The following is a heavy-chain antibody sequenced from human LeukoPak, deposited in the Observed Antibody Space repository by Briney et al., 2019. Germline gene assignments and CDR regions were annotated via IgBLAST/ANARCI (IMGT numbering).Heavy chain of an antibody. CDR3: ARHGGFTPPDY. CDR2: LYHTGAV. J-gene: IGHJ4*02. CDR1: GVSITGDSYY. Sequence: PSETLSLTCTVSGVSITGDSYYWAWIRQPPGKNLEWIGSLYHTGAVHYNPSLRSRVTIAEDTPKNQFSLKLASVTAADTAIYYCARHGGFTPPDYWGQGTLVAVSS. V-gene: IGHV4-39*01.